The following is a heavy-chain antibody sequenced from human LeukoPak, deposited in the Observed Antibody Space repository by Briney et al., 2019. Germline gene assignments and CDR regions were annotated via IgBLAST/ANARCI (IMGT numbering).Heavy chain of an antibody. Sequence: GGSLRLPCAPSGFTFSRHGMHWVRQAPGKGLEWVAIISNDGSRKYYAHSVEGRFTISRDNSKNTLYLQMDSLRAEDTAVYYCARRFTNWGQGTLVTVSS. CDR3: ARRFTN. CDR1: GFTFSRHG. CDR2: ISNDGSRK. J-gene: IGHJ4*02. D-gene: IGHD3-10*01. V-gene: IGHV3-30*03.